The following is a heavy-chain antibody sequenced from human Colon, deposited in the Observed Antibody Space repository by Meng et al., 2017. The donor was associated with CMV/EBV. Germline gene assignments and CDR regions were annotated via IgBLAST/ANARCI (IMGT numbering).Heavy chain of an antibody. Sequence: SETLSLTYTVSGASIISDSSYWSWIRQPPGKGLEWIGYIFYSGNTHYNPSLKSRVTISLDTSNNRFSLKLSSVTGADTAVYYCVRGDKERSGGGYDRVRFDPWGQGTLVTVSS. J-gene: IGHJ5*02. CDR2: IFYSGNT. CDR1: GASIISDSSY. CDR3: VRGDKERSGGGYDRVRFDP. V-gene: IGHV4-61*01. D-gene: IGHD5-12*01.